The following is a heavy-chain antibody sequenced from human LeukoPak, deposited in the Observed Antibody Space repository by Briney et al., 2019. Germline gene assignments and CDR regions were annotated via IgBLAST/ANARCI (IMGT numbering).Heavy chain of an antibody. Sequence: GFLRLSCAASGYTFSDHYIDXVRQAPGKGLEWVCHTRNKANNYATEYAASVKGRFTISRDDSRNSVYLQMSSLKTEDTAVYYCTRWRSGTSDWGQGTLVTVSS. J-gene: IGHJ4*02. CDR1: GYTFSDHY. CDR3: TRWRSGTSD. D-gene: IGHD4-23*01. V-gene: IGHV3-72*01. CDR2: TRNKANNYAT.